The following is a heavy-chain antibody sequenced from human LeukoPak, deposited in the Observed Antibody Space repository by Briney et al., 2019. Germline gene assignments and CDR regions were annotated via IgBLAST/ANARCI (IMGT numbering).Heavy chain of an antibody. J-gene: IGHJ4*02. CDR1: GGSFSGYY. V-gene: IGHV4-34*01. CDR2: INHSGST. CDR3: ARGTAVAGYYY. Sequence: PSETLSLTCAVYGGSFSGYYWSWIRQPPGEGLEWIGEINHSGSTNYNPSLKSRVTISVDTSKNQFSLKLSSVTAADTAVYYCARGTAVAGYYYWGQGTLVTVSS. D-gene: IGHD6-19*01.